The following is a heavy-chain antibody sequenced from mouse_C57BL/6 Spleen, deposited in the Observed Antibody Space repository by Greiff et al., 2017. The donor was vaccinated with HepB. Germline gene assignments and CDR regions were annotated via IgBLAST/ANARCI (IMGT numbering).Heavy chain of an antibody. V-gene: IGHV1-50*01. J-gene: IGHJ1*03. CDR3: ARSDYYGSSPSYWYFDV. D-gene: IGHD1-1*01. Sequence: QVQLKQPGAELVKPGASVKLSCKASGYTFTSYWMQWVKQRPGQGLEWIGEIDPSDSYTNYNQKFKGKATLTVDTSSSTAYMQLSSLTSEDSAVYYCARSDYYGSSPSYWYFDVWGTGTTVTVSS. CDR1: GYTFTSYW. CDR2: IDPSDSYT.